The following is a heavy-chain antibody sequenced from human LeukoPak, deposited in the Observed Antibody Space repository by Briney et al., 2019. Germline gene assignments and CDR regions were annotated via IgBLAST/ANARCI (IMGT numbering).Heavy chain of an antibody. CDR1: GFTFSSYW. CDR2: IKLDGSEK. J-gene: IGHJ4*02. V-gene: IGHV3-7*01. Sequence: GGSLRLSCAASGFTFSSYWMSWVRQAPGKGLEWVANIKLDGSEKYYVDSVKGRFTISRDNAKNSLYLQMNSLRAEDTAVYYCAREKDFWSGYLDYWGQGTLVTVSS. CDR3: AREKDFWSGYLDY. D-gene: IGHD3-3*01.